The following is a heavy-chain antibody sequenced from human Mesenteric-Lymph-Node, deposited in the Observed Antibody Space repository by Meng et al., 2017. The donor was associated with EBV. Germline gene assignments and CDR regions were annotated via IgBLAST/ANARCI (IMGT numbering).Heavy chain of an antibody. CDR1: GYTFPNYG. CDR2: ISPYNDNT. V-gene: IGHV1-18*01. J-gene: IGHJ4*02. CDR3: AREGSGDGYNFDY. Sequence: QVKLVQSGAEGKKPGASVKVSCKASGYTFPNYGISWVRQAPGQGLEWMGSISPYNDNTYDAEKFQGRVTMTTDTSTRTVYVELRSLRSDDTAVYYCAREGSGDGYNFDYWGQGTLVTVSS. D-gene: IGHD5-24*01.